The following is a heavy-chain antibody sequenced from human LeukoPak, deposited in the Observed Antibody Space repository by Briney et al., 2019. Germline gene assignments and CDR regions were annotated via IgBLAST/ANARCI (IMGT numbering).Heavy chain of an antibody. J-gene: IGHJ3*02. CDR1: GGTFTSYD. CDR2: MNPNSGNT. CDR3: ARGGTGTTTDDAFDI. Sequence: ASVKVSCKASGGTFTSYDINWVRQATGQGLEWMGWMNPNSGNTGYAQKFQGRVTITRNTSISTAYMELSSLRSEDTAVYYCARGGTGTTTDDAFDIWGQGTMVTVSS. D-gene: IGHD1-1*01. V-gene: IGHV1-8*03.